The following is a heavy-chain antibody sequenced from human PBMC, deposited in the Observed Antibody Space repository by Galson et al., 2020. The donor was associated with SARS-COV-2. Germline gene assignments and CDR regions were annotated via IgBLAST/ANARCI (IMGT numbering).Heavy chain of an antibody. V-gene: IGHV3-33*01. CDR1: GFTFSSYG. CDR2: IWYDGSNK. J-gene: IGHJ3*02. Sequence: GESLKISCAASGFTFSSYGMHWVRQAPGKVLEWVAVIWYDGSNKYYADSVKGRFTISRDNSKNTLYLQMNSLRAEDTAVYYCARDLPTDRVWFGEGAFDIWGQGTMVTVS. D-gene: IGHD3-10*01. CDR3: ARDLPTDRVWFGEGAFDI.